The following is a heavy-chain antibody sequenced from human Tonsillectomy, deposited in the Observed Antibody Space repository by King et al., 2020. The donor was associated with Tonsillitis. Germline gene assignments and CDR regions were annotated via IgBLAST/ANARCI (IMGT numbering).Heavy chain of an antibody. CDR3: AKHDHGDYCDYMDV. CDR2: TSTSGANT. V-gene: IGHV3-23*04. J-gene: IGHJ6*03. Sequence: VQLVESGGGWVQPGGSLRLSCAASGITFSSYAMTWVRQAPGKGLEWVSATSTSGANTYYADSVKGRFTISRDNSKNTLYLQMNSLRAEDTAVYYCAKHDHGDYCDYMDVWGKGTTVTVSS. CDR1: GITFSSYA. D-gene: IGHD4-17*01.